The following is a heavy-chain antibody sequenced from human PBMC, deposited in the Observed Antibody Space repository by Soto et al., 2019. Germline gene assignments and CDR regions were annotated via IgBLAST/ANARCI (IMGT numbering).Heavy chain of an antibody. D-gene: IGHD2-15*01. V-gene: IGHV5-51*01. CDR3: ARSGEGYCSGGSCYSYFDY. CDR1: GYSFTSYW. CDR2: IYPGDSDT. J-gene: IGHJ4*02. Sequence: GASLKISCKGSGYSFTSYWIGWVRQMPGKGLEWMGIIYPGDSDTRYSPSFQGQVTISADKSISTAYLQWSSLKASDTAMYYCARSGEGYCSGGSCYSYFDYWGQGTLVTVSS.